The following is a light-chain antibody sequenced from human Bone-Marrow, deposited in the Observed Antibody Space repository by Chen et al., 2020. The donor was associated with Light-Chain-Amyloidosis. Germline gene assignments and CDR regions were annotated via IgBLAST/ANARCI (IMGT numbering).Light chain of an antibody. CDR1: SSNSGSNY. CDR2: RNN. Sequence: VRTPPPSASRHHRQMLTISCSGASSNSGSNYVYWFQHFPGAATNLLIHRNNLRPSGVPDRFSASKSGTSAFLAISGLRSEDEADYYCAAWDGSLSGYVFGTGTKVIVL. CDR3: AAWDGSLSGYV. J-gene: IGLJ1*01. V-gene: IGLV1-47*01.